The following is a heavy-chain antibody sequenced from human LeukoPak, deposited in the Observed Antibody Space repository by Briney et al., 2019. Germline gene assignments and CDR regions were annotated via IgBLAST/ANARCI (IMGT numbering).Heavy chain of an antibody. D-gene: IGHD1-26*01. CDR3: ARGYSGTYYYFDY. J-gene: IGHJ4*02. V-gene: IGHV3-20*04. CDR2: IHWNGGST. CDR1: GFTFDDYG. Sequence: PGGSLRLSCAASGFTFDDYGMTWVRQAPGKGLEWVAGIHWNGGSTGYADSVRGRFTISRDNAKNSLYLQMNSLRAEDTALYYCARGYSGTYYYFDYWGQGTLVTVSS.